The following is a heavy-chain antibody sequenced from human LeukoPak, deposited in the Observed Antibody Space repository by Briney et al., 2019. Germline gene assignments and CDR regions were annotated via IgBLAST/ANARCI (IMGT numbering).Heavy chain of an antibody. CDR2: INPNSGGT. Sequence: GASVKVSRKASGYTFTGYYMHWVRQAPGQGLEWMGWINPNSGGTNYAQKFQGRVTMTRDTSISTAYMELSRLRSDDTAVYYCARVGIAVAAPRNWFDPWGQGTLVTVSS. CDR3: ARVGIAVAAPRNWFDP. D-gene: IGHD6-19*01. CDR1: GYTFTGYY. V-gene: IGHV1-2*02. J-gene: IGHJ5*02.